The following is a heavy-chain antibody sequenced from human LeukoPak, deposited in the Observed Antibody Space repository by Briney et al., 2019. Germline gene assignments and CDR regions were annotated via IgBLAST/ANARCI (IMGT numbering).Heavy chain of an antibody. CDR1: GFTFSSYA. Sequence: TGGSLRLSCAASGFTFSSYAMSWVRQAPGKGLEWVSSISGSGGRTHYADSVRGRFTISRDNSKNTLYLQMNSLRAEDTAVYYCAKALVTGGTFDYWGQGTLVTVSS. J-gene: IGHJ4*02. CDR2: ISGSGGRT. D-gene: IGHD4-23*01. V-gene: IGHV3-23*01. CDR3: AKALVTGGTFDY.